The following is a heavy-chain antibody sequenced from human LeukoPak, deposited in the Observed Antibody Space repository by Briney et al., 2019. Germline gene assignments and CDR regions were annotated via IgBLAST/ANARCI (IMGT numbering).Heavy chain of an antibody. CDR1: GGSISSSSYY. Sequence: SETLSLTCTVSGGSISSSSYYWGWIRQPPGKGLEWIGSIYYSGSTYYNPSLKSRVTISVDTSKNQFSLKLSSVTAADTAAYYCARHYHSVRVLDYWGQGTLVTVSS. J-gene: IGHJ4*02. CDR3: ARHYHSVRVLDY. V-gene: IGHV4-39*01. D-gene: IGHD3-16*02. CDR2: IYYSGST.